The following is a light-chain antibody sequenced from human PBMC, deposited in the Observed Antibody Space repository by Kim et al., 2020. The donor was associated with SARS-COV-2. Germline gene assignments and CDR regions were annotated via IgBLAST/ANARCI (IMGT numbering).Light chain of an antibody. CDR1: NIGSKH. Sequence: SVALGQTARITCGGNNIGSKHVHGYQQKAGQAPVLVIYRDSNRPSGIPERFSGSNSGNTATLTISRAQAGDEADYYCQVWDSSTVVFGGGTQLTVL. CDR3: QVWDSSTVV. J-gene: IGLJ2*01. V-gene: IGLV3-9*01. CDR2: RDS.